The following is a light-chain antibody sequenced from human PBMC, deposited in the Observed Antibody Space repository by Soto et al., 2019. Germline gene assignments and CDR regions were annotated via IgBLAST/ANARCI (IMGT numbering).Light chain of an antibody. Sequence: EIVLTQSPGTLSLSPGERAILSCRASQSVSSDSLAWYRQKPGQAPRLLVYDASSRATGIPDRFSGSGSGTDVALTSSILEPEDFAVYYCQQYGSAPRTFGQGTKVESK. CDR3: QQYGSAPRT. J-gene: IGKJ1*01. CDR2: DAS. CDR1: QSVSSDS. V-gene: IGKV3-20*01.